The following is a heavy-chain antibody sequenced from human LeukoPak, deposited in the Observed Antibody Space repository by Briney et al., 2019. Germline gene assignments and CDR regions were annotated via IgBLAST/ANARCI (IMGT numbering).Heavy chain of an antibody. CDR1: GYTFTSYY. D-gene: IGHD2-15*01. CDR2: INPSGGST. J-gene: IGHJ4*02. CDR3: ARGYCSGGSCYQFDY. Sequence: ASVKVSCKASGYTFTSYYMHWVRQALGQGLEWMGIINPSGGSTSYAQKFQGRVTMTRDMSTSTVYMELSSLRSEDTAVYYCARGYCSGGSCYQFDYWGQGTLVTVSS. V-gene: IGHV1-46*01.